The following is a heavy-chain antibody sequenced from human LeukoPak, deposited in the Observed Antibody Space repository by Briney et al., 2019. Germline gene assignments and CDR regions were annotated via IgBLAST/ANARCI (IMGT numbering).Heavy chain of an antibody. CDR2: IYYSGST. CDR1: GGSISGYY. D-gene: IGHD6-6*01. CDR3: ARGVAARPDY. J-gene: IGHJ4*02. V-gene: IGHV4-59*01. Sequence: PSETLSLTCTVSGGSISGYYWSWIRQPPGKGLEWIGYIYYSGSTNYNPSLKSRVTISVDTSKNQFSLKLSSVTAADTAVYYCARGVAARPDYWGQGTLVTVSS.